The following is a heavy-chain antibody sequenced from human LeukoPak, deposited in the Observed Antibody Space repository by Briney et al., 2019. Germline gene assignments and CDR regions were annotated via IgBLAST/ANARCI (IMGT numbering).Heavy chain of an antibody. CDR3: ARSRRGYDSSPPKY. D-gene: IGHD3-22*01. J-gene: IGHJ4*01. Sequence: PSETLSLTCAVYGGSFSGYYWSWIRQPPGKGLEWIGEINHSGSTNYNPSLKSRVTISVDTSKNQFSLKLSSVTAATTAVYYCARSRRGYDSSPPKYSGQGTLVTVSS. CDR1: GGSFSGYY. CDR2: INHSGST. V-gene: IGHV4-34*01.